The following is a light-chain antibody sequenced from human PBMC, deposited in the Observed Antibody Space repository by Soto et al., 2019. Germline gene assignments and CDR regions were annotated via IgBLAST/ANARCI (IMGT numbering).Light chain of an antibody. CDR2: AAS. J-gene: IGKJ1*01. Sequence: ESVLTQSPGTLSLSPGERSTLSCRASQSVGSNYLAWYQQKPGQAPRLVIFAASSRATGIPDRFSGSGSGSDFTLTINRLEPEDFSVYYCQQYGTSPWTFGQGTKVEIK. CDR3: QQYGTSPWT. CDR1: QSVGSNY. V-gene: IGKV3-20*01.